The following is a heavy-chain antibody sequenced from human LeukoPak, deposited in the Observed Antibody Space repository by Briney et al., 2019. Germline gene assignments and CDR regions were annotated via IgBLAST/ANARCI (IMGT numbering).Heavy chain of an antibody. Sequence: GSLRLSCAASGFTFSSYWMHWVRQVPGKGLVWVARINTYGTSTTYGDSVEGRFTISRDSAKNTLYLEMNSLRDDDTAVYYCARGSTTVTTKDWFDPWGQGTQVTVSS. CDR3: ARGSTTVTTKDWFDP. CDR1: GFTFSSYW. CDR2: INTYGTST. V-gene: IGHV3-74*03. J-gene: IGHJ5*02. D-gene: IGHD4-17*01.